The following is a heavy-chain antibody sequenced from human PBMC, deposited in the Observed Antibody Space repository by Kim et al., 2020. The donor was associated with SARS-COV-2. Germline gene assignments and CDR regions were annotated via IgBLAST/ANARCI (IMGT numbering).Heavy chain of an antibody. Sequence: GGSLRISCAASGFTFSNFGMTWVRQAPGKGLECVSAISGSGGSTYYADSVKGRFTISRDNSKNTLYLQMNSLRDEDTAVYYCAKGSTNVDVWGQGTTVTVSS. CDR2: ISGSGGST. CDR3: AKGSTNVDV. J-gene: IGHJ6*02. CDR1: GFTFSNFG. V-gene: IGHV3-23*01.